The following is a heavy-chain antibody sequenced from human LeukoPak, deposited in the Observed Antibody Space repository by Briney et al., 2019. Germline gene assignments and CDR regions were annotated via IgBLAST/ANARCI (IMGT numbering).Heavy chain of an antibody. CDR1: GFTFSSYA. D-gene: IGHD4-17*01. CDR2: ISSSSSTI. Sequence: GGSLRLSCAASGFTFSSYAMSWVRQAPGKGLEWVSYISSSSSTIYYADSVKGRFTISRDNAKNSLYLQMNSLRAEDTAVYYCARDGPDYGYYFDYWGQGTLVTVSS. CDR3: ARDGPDYGYYFDY. V-gene: IGHV3-48*01. J-gene: IGHJ4*02.